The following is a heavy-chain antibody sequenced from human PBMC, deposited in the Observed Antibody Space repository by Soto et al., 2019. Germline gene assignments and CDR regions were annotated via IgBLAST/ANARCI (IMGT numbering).Heavy chain of an antibody. CDR3: AHLPKTYGDYVESYYFDY. Sequence: QITLKESGPTLVKPTQTLTLTSTFSGFSLSTNEVGVGWIRQPPGKALEWLALIYSDDHKRYSPSLQSRLTIAKDTSKNQVVLTMTNVDPVDTATYYCAHLPKTYGDYVESYYFDYWGQGTLVTVSS. CDR2: IYSDDHK. CDR1: GFSLSTNEVG. D-gene: IGHD4-17*01. V-gene: IGHV2-5*02. J-gene: IGHJ4*02.